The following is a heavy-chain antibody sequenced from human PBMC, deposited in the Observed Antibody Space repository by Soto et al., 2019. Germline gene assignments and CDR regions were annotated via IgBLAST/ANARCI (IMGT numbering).Heavy chain of an antibody. CDR3: AKDRQFRSYYESAGHYND. V-gene: IGHV3-23*01. Sequence: EVQLLESGGGLVQPGGSLRLTCVGSGFTFRNQDMRWVRQAPGKGLEWVSGISGRGGGTYYADSVKGRFTISRDNSKNTLYLQMNNLRGNDTAVYYCAKDRQFRSYYESAGHYNDWGQGTLVTVSS. CDR1: GFTFRNQD. J-gene: IGHJ4*02. D-gene: IGHD3-22*01. CDR2: ISGRGGGT.